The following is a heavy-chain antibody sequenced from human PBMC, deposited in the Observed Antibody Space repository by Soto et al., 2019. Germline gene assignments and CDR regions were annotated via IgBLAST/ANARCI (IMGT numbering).Heavy chain of an antibody. CDR2: ISSSSSYI. Sequence: NPGGSLRLSCAASGFTFSSYSMNWVRQAPGKGLEWVSSISSSSSYIYYADSVKGRFTISRDNAKNSLYLQMNSLRAEDTAVYYCAIDKTTGHYYYYGMDVWGQGTTVTVSS. CDR3: AIDKTTGHYYYYGMDV. J-gene: IGHJ6*02. CDR1: GFTFSSYS. V-gene: IGHV3-21*01. D-gene: IGHD4-17*01.